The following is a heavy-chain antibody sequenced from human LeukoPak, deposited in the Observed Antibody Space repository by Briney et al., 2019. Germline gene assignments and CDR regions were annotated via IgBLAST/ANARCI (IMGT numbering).Heavy chain of an antibody. D-gene: IGHD5-18*01. CDR1: GDTLTALS. Sequence: GASVKVSCKVSGDTLTALSIHWVRQAPGKGLEWMGSFDPEDGDIIYAQNFQGRVTMTEDTSTETAYMELSSLRSEDTAVYYCATVDHTTMARSPFDYWGQGTLVTVSS. CDR2: FDPEDGDI. CDR3: ATVDHTTMARSPFDY. V-gene: IGHV1-24*01. J-gene: IGHJ4*02.